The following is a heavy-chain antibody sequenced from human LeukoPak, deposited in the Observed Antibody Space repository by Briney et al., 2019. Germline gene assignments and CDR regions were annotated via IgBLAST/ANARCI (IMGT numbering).Heavy chain of an antibody. V-gene: IGHV3-11*01. D-gene: IGHD3-16*02. J-gene: IGHJ6*02. CDR3: AREEASVVPVIPYYYYGMDV. Sequence: PGGSLRLSCSASGFTFSDHYMSWIRQAPGKGLEWISYITGSGDTIYYADSVEGRFTVSRDNAKNTLYLQMNSLRAEDSAVYYCAREEASVVPVIPYYYYGMDVWGQGTTVTVSS. CDR1: GFTFSDHY. CDR2: ITGSGDTI.